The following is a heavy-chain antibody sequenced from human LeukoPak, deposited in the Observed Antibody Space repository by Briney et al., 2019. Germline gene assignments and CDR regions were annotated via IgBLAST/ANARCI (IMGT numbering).Heavy chain of an antibody. CDR3: ARDLYSSSWFAFDS. CDR1: GFTFSSYE. CDR2: ISSRGSTI. Sequence: PGGSLRLPCAASGFTFSSYEMNWVRQAPGEGLEWVSYISSRGSTIYYADSVKGRFTISRDNAKNSLYLQMNSLRAEDAAVYYCARDLYSSSWFAFDSWGQGTLVTVSS. J-gene: IGHJ4*02. D-gene: IGHD6-13*01. V-gene: IGHV3-48*03.